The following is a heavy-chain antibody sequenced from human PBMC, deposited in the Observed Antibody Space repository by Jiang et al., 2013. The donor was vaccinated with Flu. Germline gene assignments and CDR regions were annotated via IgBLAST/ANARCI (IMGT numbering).Heavy chain of an antibody. CDR2: ISSSGSTI. CDR3: AREDGGYSSKSFDY. V-gene: IGHV3-48*03. Sequence: VQLVESGGGLVQPGGSLRLSCAASGFTFSSYEMNWVRQAPGKGLEWVSYISSSGSTIYYADSVKGRFTISRDNAKNSLYLQMNSLRAEDTAVYYCAREDGGYSSKSFDYWGQGTLVTVSS. D-gene: IGHD3-22*01. J-gene: IGHJ4*02. CDR1: GFTFSSYE.